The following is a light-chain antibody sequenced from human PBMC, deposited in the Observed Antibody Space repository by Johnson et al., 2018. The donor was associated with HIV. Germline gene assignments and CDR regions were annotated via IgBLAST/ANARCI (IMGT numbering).Light chain of an antibody. CDR3: GTWDSSLSAYV. CDR1: SSNIGNNY. V-gene: IGLV1-51*01. CDR2: DNN. Sequence: QSVLTQPPSVSAAPGQKVTISCSGSSSNIGNNYVSWYQQLPGTAPKLLIYDNNKRPSGIPDRFSGSKSGTSATLGITGLQTGDEADYYCGTWDSSLSAYVFGTGTKGTVV. J-gene: IGLJ1*01.